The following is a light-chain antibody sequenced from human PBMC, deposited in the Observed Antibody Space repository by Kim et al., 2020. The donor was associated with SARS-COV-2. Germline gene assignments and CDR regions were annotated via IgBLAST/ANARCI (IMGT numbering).Light chain of an antibody. CDR3: QQRSNWTIALP. J-gene: IGKJ4*01. Sequence: LGERATHSCAASQRVSTYLAWNQPRPGQAPRLLICDASNRATGVPARFSGSGSGTAFTLSISSPQSEDFAVYYCQQRSNWTIALPFGGGTKVEIK. V-gene: IGKV3-11*01. CDR2: DAS. CDR1: QRVSTY.